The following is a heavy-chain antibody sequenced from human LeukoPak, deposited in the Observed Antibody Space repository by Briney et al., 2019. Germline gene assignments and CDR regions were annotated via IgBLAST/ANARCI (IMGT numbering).Heavy chain of an antibody. CDR2: IIPIFGTA. CDR1: GGTFSSYA. J-gene: IGHJ6*03. V-gene: IGHV1-69*13. D-gene: IGHD2-2*01. CDR3: ARAQRYCSSTSCSEKYYYYYYCMDV. Sequence: SVKVSCKASGGTFSSYAISWVRQAPGQGLEWMGGIIPIFGTANYAQKFQGRVTITADESTSTAYMELSSLRSEDTAVYYCARAQRYCSSTSCSEKYYYYYYCMDVWGKGTTVTISS.